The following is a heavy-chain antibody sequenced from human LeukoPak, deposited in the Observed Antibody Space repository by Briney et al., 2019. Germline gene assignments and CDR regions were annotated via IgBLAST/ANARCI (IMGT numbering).Heavy chain of an antibody. J-gene: IGHJ5*02. CDR1: GFTFSGSA. Sequence: GGSLRLSCAASGFTFSGSAMHWVHQASGKGLEWVGRIRSKANSYATAYAASVKGRFTISRDDSKNTAYLQMNSLKTEDTAVYYCTREDGWGWLPAWGQGTLVTVSS. CDR2: IRSKANSYAT. CDR3: TREDGWGWLPA. V-gene: IGHV3-73*01. D-gene: IGHD5-24*01.